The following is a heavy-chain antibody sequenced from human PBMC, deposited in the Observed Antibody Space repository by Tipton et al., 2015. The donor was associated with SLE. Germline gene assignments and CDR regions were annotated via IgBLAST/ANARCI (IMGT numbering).Heavy chain of an antibody. CDR1: GFIFSSYW. J-gene: IGHJ4*02. Sequence: SLRLSCAASGFIFSSYWMSWVRQAPGKGLEWVANIKQDGTEKYYVDSVKGRFTISRDNAKNSLYLQMNSLRAEDTAVYYCAGAEWYYFNYWGQGTRVTVSS. CDR3: AGAEWYYFNY. D-gene: IGHD3-3*01. CDR2: IKQDGTEK. V-gene: IGHV3-7*01.